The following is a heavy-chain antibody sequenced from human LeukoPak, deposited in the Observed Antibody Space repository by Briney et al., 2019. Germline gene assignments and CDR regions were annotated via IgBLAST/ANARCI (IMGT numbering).Heavy chain of an antibody. CDR3: ARVAVADPYYFDY. CDR1: GDSISGNY. J-gene: IGHJ4*02. CDR2: IYYSGST. D-gene: IGHD6-19*01. V-gene: IGHV4-59*01. Sequence: SEALSLTCSVSGDSISGNYWSWMRQPPGKGLEWIGYIYYSGSTNYNPSLKSRVTISVDTSKNQFSLKLSSVTAADTAVYYCARVAVADPYYFDYWGQGTLVTVSS.